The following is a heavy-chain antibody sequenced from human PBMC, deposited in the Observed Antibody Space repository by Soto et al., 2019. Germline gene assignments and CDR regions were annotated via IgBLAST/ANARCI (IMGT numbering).Heavy chain of an antibody. CDR1: GLNFDDFA. J-gene: IGHJ4*02. V-gene: IGHV3-9*01. D-gene: IGHD3-3*01. Sequence: PGGSLRLSCVATGLNFDDFAMHWVRQAPGKGLEWVSGISWNGRGLAYADSVKGRFTISRDNARNSLYLQMDSLRDDDTALYYSAKGRYDCWSPYYFDSWGQGTLVTVSS. CDR3: AKGRYDCWSPYYFDS. CDR2: ISWNGRGL.